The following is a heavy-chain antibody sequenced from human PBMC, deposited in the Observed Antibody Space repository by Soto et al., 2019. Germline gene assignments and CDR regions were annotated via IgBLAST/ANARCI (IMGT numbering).Heavy chain of an antibody. CDR3: ARKAGCGRTGLDY. V-gene: IGHV1-8*01. Sequence: ASVKVSCKASGYTFTSYDITWVRQAAGQGLEWMGWINPNSYNTGYAQRFQGRITMTRDTSISTVYMELYSLRTEDTAMYYCARKAGCGRTGLDYWGQGTLVTVSS. J-gene: IGHJ4*02. CDR2: INPNSYNT. CDR1: GYTFTSYD. D-gene: IGHD2-15*01.